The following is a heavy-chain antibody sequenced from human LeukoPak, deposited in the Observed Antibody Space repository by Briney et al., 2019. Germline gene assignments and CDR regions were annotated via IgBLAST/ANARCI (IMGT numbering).Heavy chain of an antibody. CDR2: IFYNGNT. CDR3: ARGGSRAYTAAVFEY. CDR1: GDSISSSGYS. Sequence: SETPSLTCTVSGDSISSSGYSWSWIRHHPGEGLEWIGCIFYNGNTYFDSSLKSRVTMSVHTSKNQFFLRLTSVTAADTAVYYCARGGSRAYTAAVFEYWGQGMLVTVSS. J-gene: IGHJ4*02. D-gene: IGHD5-18*01. V-gene: IGHV4-31*03.